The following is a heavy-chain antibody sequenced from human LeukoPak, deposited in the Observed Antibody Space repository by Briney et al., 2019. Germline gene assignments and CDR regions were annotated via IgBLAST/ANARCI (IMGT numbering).Heavy chain of an antibody. V-gene: IGHV1-18*01. J-gene: IGHJ4*02. CDR1: GYTFTSYG. CDR3: AYYDSSGYYSDY. Sequence: ASVKVSCKASGYTFTSYGISWVQQAPGQGLEWMGWISAYNGNTNYAQKLQGRVTMTTDTSTSTAYMELRSLRPDDTAVYYCAYYDSSGYYSDYWGQGTLVTVSS. CDR2: ISAYNGNT. D-gene: IGHD3-22*01.